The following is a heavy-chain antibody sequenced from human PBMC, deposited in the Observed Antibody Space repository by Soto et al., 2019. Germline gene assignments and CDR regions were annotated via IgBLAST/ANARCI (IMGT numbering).Heavy chain of an antibody. Sequence: SETLSLTCTVSGGSIGSYYWSWIRQPPGKGLEWIGYIYYSGSTNYNPSLKSRVTISVDTSKNQFSLKLSSVTAADTAVYYCALSPTDIVVVPAALGWFDPWGQGTLVTVSS. CDR1: GGSIGSYY. CDR3: ALSPTDIVVVPAALGWFDP. D-gene: IGHD2-2*01. CDR2: IYYSGST. J-gene: IGHJ5*02. V-gene: IGHV4-59*01.